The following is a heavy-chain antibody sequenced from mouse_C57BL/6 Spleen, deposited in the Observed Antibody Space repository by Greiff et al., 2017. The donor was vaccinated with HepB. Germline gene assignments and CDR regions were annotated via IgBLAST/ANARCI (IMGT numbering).Heavy chain of an antibody. CDR3: ARQKSITTGEGLAY. Sequence: EVKLVESGGGLVKPGGSLKLSCAASGFTFSSYTMSWVRQTPEKRLEWVATISGGGGNTYYPDSVKGRFTISRDNAKNTLYLQMSSLRSDDTALYDCARQKSITTGEGLAYWGQGTLVTVSA. CDR1: GFTFSSYT. CDR2: ISGGGGNT. D-gene: IGHD1-1*01. J-gene: IGHJ3*01. V-gene: IGHV5-9*01.